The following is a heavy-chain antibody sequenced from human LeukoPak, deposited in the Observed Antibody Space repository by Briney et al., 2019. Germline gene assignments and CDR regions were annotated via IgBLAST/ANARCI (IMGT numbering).Heavy chain of an antibody. CDR1: GASISMYY. J-gene: IGHJ6*03. V-gene: IGHV4-4*07. D-gene: IGHD3-10*01. Sequence: PSETLSLTCTVSGASISMYYWNWIRQPAGKGLEWVGRIFTSALTNYDPSLKSRVTMSVDTSKNQFSLNLSSVTAEDTAVYYCARESSGNYYNPVGYMFVWGKGTTVTVS. CDR3: ARESSGNYYNPVGYMFV. CDR2: IFTSALT.